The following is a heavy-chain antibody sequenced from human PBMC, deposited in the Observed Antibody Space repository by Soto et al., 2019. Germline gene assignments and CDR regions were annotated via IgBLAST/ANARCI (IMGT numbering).Heavy chain of an antibody. CDR2: IIPIFGTA. CDR3: ARVEYPGVRENNWFDP. V-gene: IGHV1-69*01. CDR1: GGTFSSYA. D-gene: IGHD3-10*01. Sequence: QVQLVQSGAEVKKPGSSVKVSCKASGGTFSSYAISWVRQAPGQGLEWMGGIIPIFGTANYAQKFQGRVTITADESKSTAYMELSSLRSEDTAVYYCARVEYPGVRENNWFDPWGQGTLVTVSS. J-gene: IGHJ5*02.